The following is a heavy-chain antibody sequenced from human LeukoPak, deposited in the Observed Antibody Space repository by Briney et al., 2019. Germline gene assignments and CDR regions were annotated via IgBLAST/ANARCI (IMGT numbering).Heavy chain of an antibody. J-gene: IGHJ4*02. CDR2: IEQDGNEK. V-gene: IGHV3-7*01. D-gene: IGHD3-10*01. CDR3: ARYYGSGSPYREYYFDY. Sequence: GGSLRLSCAASGLTFSRYWMTWFRQAPGKGLEWVANIEQDGNEKYHVDSVKGRFTISRDNAKNSLYLQMNSLRAEDTAVYLCARYYGSGSPYREYYFDYWGQGSLVTVSS. CDR1: GLTFSRYW.